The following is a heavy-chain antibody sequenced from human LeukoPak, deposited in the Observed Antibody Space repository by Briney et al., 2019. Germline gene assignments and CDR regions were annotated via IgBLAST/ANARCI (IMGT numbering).Heavy chain of an antibody. Sequence: SGKVSCKASGGTFSRYAISWVRQAPGQGLEWMGGIIPIFGTANYAQKFQGRVTITADKSTSTAYMELSSLRSEDTAVYYCAIDPYCSSTSCFDWFDPWGQGTLVTVSS. D-gene: IGHD2-2*01. V-gene: IGHV1-69*06. CDR1: GGTFSRYA. CDR3: AIDPYCSSTSCFDWFDP. J-gene: IGHJ5*02. CDR2: IIPIFGTA.